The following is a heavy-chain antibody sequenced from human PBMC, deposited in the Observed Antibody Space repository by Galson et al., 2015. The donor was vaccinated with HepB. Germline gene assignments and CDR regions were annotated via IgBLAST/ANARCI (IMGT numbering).Heavy chain of an antibody. CDR3: ARDSSDWSLDY. CDR1: GYPFTKYH. J-gene: IGHJ4*02. D-gene: IGHD6-19*01. V-gene: IGHV1-46*01. CDR2: DSFNGEST. Sequence: SVKVSCKASGYPFTKYHVHWVRQAPGQGLEWIGIDSFNGESTNYAQKFQGRLTMTRDTTTNTVYMELSSLTSEDTAIYFCARDSSDWSLDYWGQGTLVTVSS.